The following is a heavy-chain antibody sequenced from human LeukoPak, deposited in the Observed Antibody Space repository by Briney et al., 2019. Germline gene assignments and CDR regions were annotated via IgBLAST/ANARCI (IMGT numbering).Heavy chain of an antibody. CDR3: TRGPDFWSDKTIDY. V-gene: IGHV4-59*01. CDR1: GGSISSYY. Sequence: PSETLSLTCTVSGGSISSYYWSWIRQPPGKGLEWIGYIYYSGSTNYNPSLKSRVTIAVDTSKNQFSLKLSSVTAADTAVYYCTRGPDFWSDKTIDYWGQGTLLTVSS. CDR2: IYYSGST. J-gene: IGHJ4*02. D-gene: IGHD3-3*01.